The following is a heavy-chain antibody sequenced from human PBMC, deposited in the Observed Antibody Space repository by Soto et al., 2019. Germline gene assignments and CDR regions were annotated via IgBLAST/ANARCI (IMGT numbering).Heavy chain of an antibody. Sequence: DVQLLESGGGLVQPEGSLRLSCAASGFTFSSYAMGWVRQGPGKGLEWVAVVSIGGSTHHADSVRGRFTISRDNSKNTLSLQMNTLPAEDTDVYFCAKRRGAGGHFDYWGQGALVTVSS. J-gene: IGHJ4*02. D-gene: IGHD2-15*01. CDR2: VSIGGST. CDR3: AKRRGAGGHFDY. CDR1: GFTFSSYA. V-gene: IGHV3-23*01.